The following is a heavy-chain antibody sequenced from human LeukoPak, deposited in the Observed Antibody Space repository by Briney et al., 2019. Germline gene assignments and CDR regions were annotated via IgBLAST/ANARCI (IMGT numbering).Heavy chain of an antibody. CDR2: ISAYNGNT. V-gene: IGHV1-18*01. CDR1: GYTFTSYG. J-gene: IGHJ5*02. D-gene: IGHD6-19*01. CDR3: ARGAPCSGGWYQSPNNWFDP. Sequence: ASVKVSCKASGYTFTSYGISWVRQAPGQGLEWMGWISAYNGNTNYAQKLQGRVTMTTDTSTSTAYMELRSLRSDDTAVYYCARGAPCSGGWYQSPNNWFDPWGQGTLVTVSS.